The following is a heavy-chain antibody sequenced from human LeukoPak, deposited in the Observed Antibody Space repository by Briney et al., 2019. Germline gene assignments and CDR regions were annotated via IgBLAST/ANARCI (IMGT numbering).Heavy chain of an antibody. CDR2: ISGSGGST. Sequence: PGGTLRLSCAASGFTFSSYGMSWVRQAPGKGLEWVSAISGSGGSTYYADSVKGRFTISRDNAKNSLYLQMNSLRAEDTAVYYCARDGRRLVWLLRNWFDPWGQGTLVTVSS. D-gene: IGHD3-22*01. V-gene: IGHV3-23*01. CDR1: GFTFSSYG. J-gene: IGHJ5*02. CDR3: ARDGRRLVWLLRNWFDP.